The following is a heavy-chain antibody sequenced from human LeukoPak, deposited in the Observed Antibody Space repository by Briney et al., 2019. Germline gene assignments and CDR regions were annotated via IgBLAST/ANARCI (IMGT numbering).Heavy chain of an antibody. CDR1: GYTLTVLS. CDR3: ARGRIVVVPTALLY. Sequence: GASVKVSCKVSGYTLTVLSMHWARQAPGKGLEWMGWINPKSGDTNYAQKFQGRVSLTRDTSISTAYMELSRLRDDDTAVYYCARGRIVVVPTALLYWGQGTLVTVSS. V-gene: IGHV1-2*02. J-gene: IGHJ4*02. D-gene: IGHD2-2*01. CDR2: INPKSGDT.